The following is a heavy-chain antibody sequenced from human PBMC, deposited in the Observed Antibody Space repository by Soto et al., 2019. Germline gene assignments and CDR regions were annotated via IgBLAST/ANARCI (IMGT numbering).Heavy chain of an antibody. J-gene: IGHJ3*01. V-gene: IGHV1-18*01. CDR1: GYTFTSYG. Sequence: QVQLVQSGDEVMKPGASVKVSCKASGYTFTSYGISWVRQAPGQGLEWMGWIAAYNGNTDYAQKFQGRVTMTTDTSTSTAYMELRSLRSEDTAVYYCARDPNWDAPREYAVDLWGQGTMVTVSS. CDR3: ARDPNWDAPREYAVDL. D-gene: IGHD1-1*01. CDR2: IAAYNGNT.